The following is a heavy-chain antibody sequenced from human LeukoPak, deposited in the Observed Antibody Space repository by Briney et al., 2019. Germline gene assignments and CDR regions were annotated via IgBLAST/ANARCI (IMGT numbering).Heavy chain of an antibody. J-gene: IGHJ4*02. CDR3: ASSRGRLPKLDY. D-gene: IGHD1-26*01. Sequence: GGSLRLSCAASGFTFSSYSMNWVRQAPGKGLEWVSSISSSSSYIYYADSVKGRFTISRDNAKNSLYLQMNSLRAEDTAVYYCASSRGRLPKLDYWGQGTLVTVSS. CDR1: GFTFSSYS. CDR2: ISSSSSYI. V-gene: IGHV3-21*01.